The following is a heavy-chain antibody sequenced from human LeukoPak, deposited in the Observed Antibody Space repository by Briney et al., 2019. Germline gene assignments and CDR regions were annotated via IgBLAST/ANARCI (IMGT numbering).Heavy chain of an antibody. CDR2: LSAYNGNT. Sequence: AAVNVSCKASGYTFTSYGISWVRQAPGQGVEWMGWLSAYNGNTNYAQKLQGKVTMTTDTSTSTAYMEQRSLRLDDTAVYYCARDQGYGGKEPCYYYYGMDVWGQGTTVTVSS. CDR3: ARDQGYGGKEPCYYYYGMDV. V-gene: IGHV1-18*01. D-gene: IGHD4-23*01. J-gene: IGHJ6*02. CDR1: GYTFTSYG.